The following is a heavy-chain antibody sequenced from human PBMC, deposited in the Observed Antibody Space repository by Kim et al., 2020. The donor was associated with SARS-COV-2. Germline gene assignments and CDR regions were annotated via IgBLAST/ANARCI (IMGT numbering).Heavy chain of an antibody. Sequence: LKRRVTISVDTSKNQFSLKLSSVTAADTAVYYCARGHYYGSGSYYPGFDPWGQGTLVTVSS. D-gene: IGHD3-10*01. J-gene: IGHJ5*02. V-gene: IGHV4-31*02. CDR3: ARGHYYGSGSYYPGFDP.